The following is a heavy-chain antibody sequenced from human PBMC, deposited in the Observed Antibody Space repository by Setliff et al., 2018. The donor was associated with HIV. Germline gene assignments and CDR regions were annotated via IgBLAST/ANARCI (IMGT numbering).Heavy chain of an antibody. J-gene: IGHJ4*02. CDR2: IYTSGST. Sequence: SETLSLTCAVSGGSISSYYWSWIRQPPGKGLEWIGYIYTSGSTNYNPSLKSRVIMSVDTSKNKFSLKLSSVTAADTAVYYCARQESYGNGGLYYFDYWGQGTLVTVSS. CDR3: ARQESYGNGGLYYFDY. CDR1: GGSISSYY. V-gene: IGHV4-4*09. D-gene: IGHD2-8*02.